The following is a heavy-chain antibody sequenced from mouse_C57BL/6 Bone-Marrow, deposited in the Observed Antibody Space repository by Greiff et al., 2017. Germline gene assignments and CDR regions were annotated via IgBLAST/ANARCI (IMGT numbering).Heavy chain of an antibody. CDR1: GYTFTTYP. CDR3: ARGGNYGGYYFDY. V-gene: IGHV1-47*01. CDR2: FHPYNDDS. J-gene: IGHJ2*01. D-gene: IGHD2-1*01. Sequence: QVQLQQSGAELVKPGASVKMSCKASGYTFTTYPIEWMKQTHGKSLEWIGNFHPYNDDSKYNEKFKGKATLTVEKSTITVYLKLSRLTSDDSAVYYCARGGNYGGYYFDYWGQGTTLTVSS.